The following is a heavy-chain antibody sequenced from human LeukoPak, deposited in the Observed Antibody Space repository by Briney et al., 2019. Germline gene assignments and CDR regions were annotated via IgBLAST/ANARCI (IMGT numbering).Heavy chain of an antibody. J-gene: IGHJ5*02. CDR2: IYYSGST. D-gene: IGHD3-16*01. V-gene: IGHV4-59*12. Sequence: SETLSLTCSVSDDSITMYYWTWIRQPPGKGLEWIGYIYYSGSTYYNPSLKSRVTISVDTSKNQFSLKLSSVTAADTAVYYCARDQTSDDYVWGSYFPWFDPWGQGTLVTVSS. CDR3: ARDQTSDDYVWGSYFPWFDP. CDR1: DDSITMYY.